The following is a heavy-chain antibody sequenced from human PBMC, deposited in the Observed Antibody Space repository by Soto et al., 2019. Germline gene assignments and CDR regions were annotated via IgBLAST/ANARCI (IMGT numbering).Heavy chain of an antibody. CDR2: ISSNGGST. V-gene: IGHV3-64*01. Sequence: EVQLVESGGGLVQPGGSLRLSCAASGFTFSSYAMHWVRQAPGTGLDYVSAISSNGGSTYYANSVKGRFTISRDNSKNALYLQMGRLRTADMAVYYCARIYSVYYFDYWGPGTLVTVSS. J-gene: IGHJ4*02. CDR3: ARIYSVYYFDY. D-gene: IGHD2-15*01. CDR1: GFTFSSYA.